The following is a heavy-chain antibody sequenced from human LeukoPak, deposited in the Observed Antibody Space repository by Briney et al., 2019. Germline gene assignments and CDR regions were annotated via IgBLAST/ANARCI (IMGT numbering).Heavy chain of an antibody. Sequence: PGGSLRLSCAASGFTFDDYAMHWVRQAPGKGLEWVSGISWNSGSIGYADSVKGRFTISRDNAKNSLYLQMNSLRAEDTALYYCAKGLVSGYSYGYGDYWGQGTLVTVSS. J-gene: IGHJ4*02. CDR1: GFTFDDYA. CDR3: AKGLVSGYSYGYGDY. V-gene: IGHV3-9*01. D-gene: IGHD5-18*01. CDR2: ISWNSGSI.